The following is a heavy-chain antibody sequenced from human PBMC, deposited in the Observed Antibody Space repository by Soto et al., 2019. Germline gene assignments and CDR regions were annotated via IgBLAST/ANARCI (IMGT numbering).Heavy chain of an antibody. J-gene: IGHJ5*02. CDR2: IYYSGST. D-gene: IGHD1-7*01. V-gene: IGHV4-39*01. CDR3: AGHAVTGTPLNNWFDP. Sequence: PSETLSLTCTVSGGSISSSSYYWGWIRQPPGKGLEWIGSIYYSGSTYYNPSLKSRVTISVDTSKNQFSLKLSSVTAADTAVYYCAGHAVTGTPLNNWFDPWGQGTPVTVSS. CDR1: GGSISSSSYY.